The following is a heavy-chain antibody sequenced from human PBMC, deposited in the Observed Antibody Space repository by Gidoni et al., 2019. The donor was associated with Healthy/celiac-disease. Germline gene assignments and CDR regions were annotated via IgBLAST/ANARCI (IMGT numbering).Heavy chain of an antibody. J-gene: IGHJ3*02. V-gene: IGHV1-24*01. Sequence: QVQLVQSGAEVKKPGASVKVSCKVSGYTLTELSMHWVRQAPGKGLEWMGGFDPEDGETIYAQKFQGRVTMTEDTSTDTAYMELSSLRSEDTAVYYCATAWGVVPAAPSRGAFDIWGQGTMVTVSS. CDR2: FDPEDGET. CDR3: ATAWGVVPAAPSRGAFDI. D-gene: IGHD2-2*01. CDR1: GYTLTELS.